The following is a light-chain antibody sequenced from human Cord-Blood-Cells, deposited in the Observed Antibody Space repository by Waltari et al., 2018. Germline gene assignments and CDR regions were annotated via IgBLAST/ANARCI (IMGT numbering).Light chain of an antibody. J-gene: IGLJ3*02. CDR3: AAWDDSLNGWV. V-gene: IGLV1-44*01. CDR1: SSNIGSNT. Sequence: QSVLTQPPSASGTPGQRVTISCSGSSSNIGSNTVNWYQPLPGTAPKLLIYSNNQRPSGVPDRFSCAKSGTSASLAISGLQSEDEADYYCAAWDDSLNGWVFGGGTKLTVL. CDR2: SNN.